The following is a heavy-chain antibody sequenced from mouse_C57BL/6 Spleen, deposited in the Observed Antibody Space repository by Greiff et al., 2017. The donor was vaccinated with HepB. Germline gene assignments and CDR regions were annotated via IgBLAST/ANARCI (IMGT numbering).Heavy chain of an antibody. CDR1: GYTFTDYE. Sequence: QVQLQQSGAELVRPGASVTLSCKASGYTFTDYEMHWVKQTPVHGLEWIGAIDPETGGTAYNQKFKGKAILTADKSSSTAYMELRSLTSEDSAVYYCTRDYYGSSVFDYWGQGTTLTVSS. CDR3: TRDYYGSSVFDY. D-gene: IGHD1-1*01. V-gene: IGHV1-15*01. J-gene: IGHJ2*01. CDR2: IDPETGGT.